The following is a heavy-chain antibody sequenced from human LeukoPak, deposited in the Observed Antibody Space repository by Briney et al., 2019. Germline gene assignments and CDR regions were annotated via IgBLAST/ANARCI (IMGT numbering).Heavy chain of an antibody. V-gene: IGHV1-18*01. CDR3: ARGAYDFWSGHDRNWFDP. D-gene: IGHD3-3*01. J-gene: IGHJ5*02. CDR1: GYTFTSYG. Sequence: ASVKVSCKASGYTFTSYGISWVRQAPGQGLEWMGWISAYNGNTNYAQKLQGRVTMTTDTSTSTAHMELRSLRSDDTAVYYCARGAYDFWSGHDRNWFDPWGQGTLVTVSS. CDR2: ISAYNGNT.